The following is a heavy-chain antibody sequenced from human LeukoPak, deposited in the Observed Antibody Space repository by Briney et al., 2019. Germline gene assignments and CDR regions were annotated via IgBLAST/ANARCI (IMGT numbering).Heavy chain of an antibody. CDR3: ANEPRGAFDI. V-gene: IGHV3-30*02. D-gene: IGHD3-10*01. J-gene: IGHJ3*02. CDR2: IRYDGSNK. CDR1: GFTFSSYG. Sequence: GGSLRLPCAASGFTFSSYGMHWVRQAPGKGLEWVAFIRYDGSNKYYADSVKGRFTISRDNSKNTLYLQMNSLRAEDTAVYYCANEPRGAFDIWGQGTMVTVSS.